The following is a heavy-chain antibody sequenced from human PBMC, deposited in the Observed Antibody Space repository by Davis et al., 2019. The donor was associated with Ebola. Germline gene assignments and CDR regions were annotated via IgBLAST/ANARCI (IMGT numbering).Heavy chain of an antibody. Sequence: GESLKISCAASGFTVSRSYMTWVRQAPGKGLEWVSVIYSGGTTFYADSVKGRFTISRDTAANTVYLQMNSLRAEDTAVYYCAREDRSLRGRTPLYGLDVWGKGTTVAVSS. D-gene: IGHD3-10*01. CDR2: IYSGGTT. CDR1: GFTVSRSY. V-gene: IGHV3-53*01. CDR3: AREDRSLRGRTPLYGLDV. J-gene: IGHJ6*04.